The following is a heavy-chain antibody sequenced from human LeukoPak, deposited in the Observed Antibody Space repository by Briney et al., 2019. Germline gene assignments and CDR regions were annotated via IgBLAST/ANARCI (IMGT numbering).Heavy chain of an antibody. J-gene: IGHJ4*02. CDR2: INHSGST. V-gene: IGHV4-34*01. CDR1: GGSFSSYY. D-gene: IGHD3-22*01. Sequence: PSETLSLTCAVYGGSFSSYYWNWIRQPPGKGLEWIGEINHSGSTNYNPCLKSRVTISVHTSKNQFSLKLSSVTAADTAVYYCVRVVDITTSAGGYWGQGTLVTVTS. CDR3: VRVVDITTSAGGY.